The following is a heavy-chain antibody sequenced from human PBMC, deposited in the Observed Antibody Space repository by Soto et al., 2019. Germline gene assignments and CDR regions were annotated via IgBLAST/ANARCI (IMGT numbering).Heavy chain of an antibody. V-gene: IGHV3-74*01. D-gene: IGHD6-19*01. CDR2: IDIAGSTT. CDR1: GFTFSSYW. J-gene: IGHJ4*02. CDR3: ARDQTVAGPTTFDY. Sequence: GGALRLSGSAPGFTFSSYWMHWGRQTPGKGLVWVSRIDIAGSTTTYADSVKGRFTISRDNAKNTLYLQMNSLRAEDTAVYYCARDQTVAGPTTFDYCGQGTLVTVSS.